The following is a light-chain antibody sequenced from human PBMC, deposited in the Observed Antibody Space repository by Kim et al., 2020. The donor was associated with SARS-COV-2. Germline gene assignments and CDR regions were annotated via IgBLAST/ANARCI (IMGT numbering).Light chain of an antibody. CDR1: QSVSSY. Sequence: PGKRATLSGRASQSVSSYLAWDQEKPGQAPRLIIYDASNRATGIPARFSGSVSGTDFTLTSSSLEPEDFEVYYCQQRSNWPPWTFGQGNKVDIK. CDR2: DAS. CDR3: QQRSNWPPWT. V-gene: IGKV3-11*01. J-gene: IGKJ1*01.